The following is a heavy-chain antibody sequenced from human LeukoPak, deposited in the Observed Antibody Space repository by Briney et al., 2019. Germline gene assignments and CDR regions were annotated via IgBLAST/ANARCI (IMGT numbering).Heavy chain of an antibody. V-gene: IGHV3-53*01. J-gene: IGHJ4*02. Sequence: PGGSLRLSCAASGFTFSSNYMSWVRQAPGKGLEWVSVIYSGGSTYYSESVKGRFTISRDNSKNTLYLQMNSLRAEDTAVYYCARLFTVTTDYFDYWGQGTLVTVSS. CDR2: IYSGGST. D-gene: IGHD4-17*01. CDR1: GFTFSSNY. CDR3: ARLFTVTTDYFDY.